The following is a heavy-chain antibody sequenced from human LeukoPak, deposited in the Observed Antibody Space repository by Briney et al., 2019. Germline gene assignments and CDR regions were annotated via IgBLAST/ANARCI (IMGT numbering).Heavy chain of an antibody. CDR1: GGSFSGYY. V-gene: IGHV4-34*01. D-gene: IGHD5-12*01. CDR3: ARREWESGYDYVLDP. CDR2: INHSGST. J-gene: IGHJ5*02. Sequence: PSETLSLPCAVYGGSFSGYYWSWIRQPPGKGLEWIGEINHSGSTNYNPSLKSRVTISVDTSKNQFSLKLSSVTAADTAVYYCARREWESGYDYVLDPWGQGTLVTVSS.